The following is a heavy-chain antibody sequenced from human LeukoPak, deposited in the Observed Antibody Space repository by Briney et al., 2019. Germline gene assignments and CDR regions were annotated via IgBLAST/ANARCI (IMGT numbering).Heavy chain of an antibody. CDR1: GFTFSSYA. D-gene: IGHD5-18*01. J-gene: IGHJ4*02. Sequence: PGGSLRLSCAASGFTFSSYAMHWVRQAPGKGLEWVAVISYDGSNKYYADSVKGRFTISRENSKNTLYLQMNSLRAEDTAIYYCAKLGGYSYGSIDYWGQGTLVTVSS. CDR2: ISYDGSNK. V-gene: IGHV3-30-3*02. CDR3: AKLGGYSYGSIDY.